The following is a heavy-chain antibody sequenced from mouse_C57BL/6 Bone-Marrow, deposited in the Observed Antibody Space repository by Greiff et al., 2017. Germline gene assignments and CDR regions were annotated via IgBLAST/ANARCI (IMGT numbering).Heavy chain of an antibody. CDR1: GYSFPGYY. J-gene: IGHJ2*01. Sequence: VQLQQSGPELVKPGASVKISCKASGYSFPGYYMNWVKQSPEKSLEWIGEINPSTGGTTYNQKFKAKATLTVDKSSSTAYMQLKSLTSEDSAVYDCARENGPLFDYWGQGTTLTVYS. CDR3: ARENGPLFDY. CDR2: INPSTGGT. V-gene: IGHV1-42*01.